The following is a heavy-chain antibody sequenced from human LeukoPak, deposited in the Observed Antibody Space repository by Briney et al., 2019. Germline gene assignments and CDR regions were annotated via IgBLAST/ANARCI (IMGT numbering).Heavy chain of an antibody. Sequence: PGGSLRLSCAASGFTFSSYSMNWARQAPGKGLEWVSSISSSSSYIYYADSVKGRFTISRDNAKNSLYLQMNSLRAEDTAVYYCARDGSGSLDYWGQGTLVTVSS. CDR1: GFTFSSYS. V-gene: IGHV3-21*01. CDR2: ISSSSSYI. J-gene: IGHJ4*02. CDR3: ARDGSGSLDY. D-gene: IGHD3-10*01.